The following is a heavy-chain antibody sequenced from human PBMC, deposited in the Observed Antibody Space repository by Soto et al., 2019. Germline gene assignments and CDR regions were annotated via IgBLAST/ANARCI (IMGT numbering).Heavy chain of an antibody. D-gene: IGHD2-15*01. CDR1: GFTFSSYD. CDR2: IGTAGDT. J-gene: IGHJ4*02. V-gene: IGHV3-13*01. CDR3: ARGGVGSGGSCYSAYFDY. Sequence: EVQLVESGGGLVQPGGSLRLSCAASGFTFSSYDMHWVRQATGKGLEWVSAIGTAGDTYYPGSVKGRFTISRENAKNSLYLKMNSLRAGDTAVYYCARGGVGSGGSCYSAYFDYWGQGTLVTVSS.